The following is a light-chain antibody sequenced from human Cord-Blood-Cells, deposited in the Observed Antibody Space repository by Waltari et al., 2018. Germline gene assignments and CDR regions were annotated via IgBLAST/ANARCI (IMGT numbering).Light chain of an antibody. CDR1: QSISSW. J-gene: IGKJ1*01. CDR2: KAS. V-gene: IGKV1-5*03. CDR3: QQYNSYSRT. Sequence: DIQMTQSPSTLSQSVGDRVTIPCRASQSISSWLAWYQQKPGKAPKLLIYKASSLESGVPSRFSGSGSGTEFTLTISSLQPDDFATYYCQQYNSYSRTFGQGTKVEIK.